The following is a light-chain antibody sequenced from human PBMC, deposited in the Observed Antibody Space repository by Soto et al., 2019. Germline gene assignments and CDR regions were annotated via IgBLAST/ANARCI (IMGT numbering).Light chain of an antibody. CDR3: GSWDNRLTAGV. CDR1: SSNIGENY. V-gene: IGLV1-51*01. CDR2: DNN. J-gene: IGLJ2*01. Sequence: QSVLTQPPSVSAAPGQTVTISCSGSSSNIGENYVSWYQQFPGTAPKLLIYDNNKRPSGIPDRFSGSKSGTSATLGITGLQTGDEADYHCGSWDNRLTAGVFGGGTKLTVL.